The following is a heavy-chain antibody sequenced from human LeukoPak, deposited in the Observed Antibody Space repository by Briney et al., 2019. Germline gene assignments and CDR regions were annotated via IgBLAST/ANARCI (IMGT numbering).Heavy chain of an antibody. CDR3: ATSHDSAGND. D-gene: IGHD2-15*01. CDR1: GFAFSDFW. CDR2: IRHDGNAK. V-gene: IGHV3-7*01. J-gene: IGHJ4*02. Sequence: GGSLRLSCAASGFAFSDFWMSWVRQAPGKGLERVANIRHDGNAKNYVPSVRGRFTISRDNAKNSLYLQMNSLTVEDTAVYYCATSHDSAGNDWGQGTLVTASS.